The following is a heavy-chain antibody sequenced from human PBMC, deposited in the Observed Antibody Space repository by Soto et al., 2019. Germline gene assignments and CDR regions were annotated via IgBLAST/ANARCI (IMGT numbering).Heavy chain of an antibody. D-gene: IGHD6-19*01. CDR3: ARGYSSGWYAFDY. V-gene: IGHV4-61*01. CDR2: IYYSGST. Sequence: SETLSLTCTVSGGSVGRGSYYWSWIRHPPGKGLEWIGYIYYSGSTNYNPSLKSRVTISVDTSKNQFSLKLSSVTAADTAVYYCARGYSSGWYAFDYWGQGTLVTVSS. CDR1: GGSVGRGSYY. J-gene: IGHJ4*02.